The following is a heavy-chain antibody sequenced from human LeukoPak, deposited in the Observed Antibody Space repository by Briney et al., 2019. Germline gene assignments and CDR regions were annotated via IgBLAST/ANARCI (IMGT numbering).Heavy chain of an antibody. J-gene: IGHJ3*02. Sequence: GGSLRLSCAASGFTFSSYSMNWVRQAPGKGLEWVSSISSSSSYIYYADSVKGRFTISRDNAKNSLYLQMNSLRAEDTAVYYCARPTDGYDFSYAFDIWGQGTMVTVSS. V-gene: IGHV3-21*01. D-gene: IGHD5-12*01. CDR2: ISSSSSYI. CDR3: ARPTDGYDFSYAFDI. CDR1: GFTFSSYS.